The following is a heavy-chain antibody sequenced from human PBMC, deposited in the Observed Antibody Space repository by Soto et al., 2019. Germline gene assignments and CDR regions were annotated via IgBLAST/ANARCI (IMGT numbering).Heavy chain of an antibody. Sequence: GGSLRLSCAASGFTFGYYWMSWVRQAPGKGLEWLATIKWDASEKKYVDSVKGRFTMSRDNAKNSVYLQMDSLRAEDTAVYYCARGRSSVPDRRGIGYYGLDVWGQGTTVTVSS. CDR3: ARGRSSVPDRRGIGYYGLDV. CDR1: GFTFGYYW. J-gene: IGHJ6*02. D-gene: IGHD6-6*01. CDR2: IKWDASEK. V-gene: IGHV3-7*01.